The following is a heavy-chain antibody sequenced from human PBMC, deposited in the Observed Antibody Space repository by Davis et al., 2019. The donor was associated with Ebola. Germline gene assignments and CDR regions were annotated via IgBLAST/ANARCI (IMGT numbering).Heavy chain of an antibody. CDR1: GYTFTSYY. CDR2: INPSGGST. Sequence: AASVKVSCKASGYTFTSYYMHWVRQAPGQGLEWMGIINPSGGSTSYAQKFQGRVTITRDTSASTAYMELSSLRSEDTAVYYCARDPGNYYYGSGSLNYWGQGTLVTVSS. J-gene: IGHJ4*02. CDR3: ARDPGNYYYGSGSLNY. D-gene: IGHD3-10*01. V-gene: IGHV1-46*01.